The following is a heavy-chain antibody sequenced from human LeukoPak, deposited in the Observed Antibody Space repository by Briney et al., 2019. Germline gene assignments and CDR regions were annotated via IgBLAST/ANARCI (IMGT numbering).Heavy chain of an antibody. D-gene: IGHD2-2*01. CDR1: GFTLSNYA. Sequence: PGGSLRLSCAASGFTLSNYAMHWVRQAPGKGLEWVTVISTDGKDKKYADSGKGRFAISRDNSKNTLDLQMNRLRAEDTAVYYCAKDQKWGPADYYFDSWGQGTLVTVSS. CDR2: ISTDGKDK. V-gene: IGHV3-30*18. J-gene: IGHJ4*02. CDR3: AKDQKWGPADYYFDS.